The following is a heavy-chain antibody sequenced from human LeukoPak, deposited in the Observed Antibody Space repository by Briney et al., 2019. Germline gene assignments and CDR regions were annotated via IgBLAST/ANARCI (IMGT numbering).Heavy chain of an antibody. J-gene: IGHJ4*02. V-gene: IGHV1-69*05. D-gene: IGHD6-6*01. Sequence: SVKVSCKASGGTFSSYAIGWVRQAPGQGLEWMGGIIPIFGTANYAQKFQGRVTITTDESTSTAYMELSSLRSEDTAVYYCARRRRRSSSEDYWGQGTLVTVSS. CDR1: GGTFSSYA. CDR2: IIPIFGTA. CDR3: ARRRRRSSSEDY.